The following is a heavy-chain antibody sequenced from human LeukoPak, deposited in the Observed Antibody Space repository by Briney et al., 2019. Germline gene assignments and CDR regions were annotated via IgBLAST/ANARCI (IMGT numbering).Heavy chain of an antibody. J-gene: IGHJ4*02. CDR2: ISGSGGST. CDR1: GFTFSSYA. Sequence: GGSPRLSCAASGFTFSSYAMSWVRQAPGKGLEWVSAISGSGGSTYYADSVKGRFTISRDNSKNTLYLQMNSLRAEDTAVYYCAKWGPYYYYDSSGYLDYWGQGTLVTVSS. CDR3: AKWGPYYYYDSSGYLDY. V-gene: IGHV3-23*01. D-gene: IGHD3-22*01.